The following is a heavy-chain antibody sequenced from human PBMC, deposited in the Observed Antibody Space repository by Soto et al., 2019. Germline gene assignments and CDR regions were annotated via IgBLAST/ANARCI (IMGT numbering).Heavy chain of an antibody. Sequence: GGSLRLSXAASGFTFSSYAMHWVRQAPGKGLEWVAVISYDGSNKYYADSVKGRFTISRDNSKNTLYLQMNSLRAEDTAVYYCARDLGYWGQGTLVTVSS. J-gene: IGHJ4*02. CDR2: ISYDGSNK. CDR3: ARDLGY. V-gene: IGHV3-30-3*01. CDR1: GFTFSSYA.